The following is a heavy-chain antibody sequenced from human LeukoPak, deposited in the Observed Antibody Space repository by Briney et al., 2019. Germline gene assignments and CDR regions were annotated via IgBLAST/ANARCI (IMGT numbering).Heavy chain of an antibody. CDR3: ARGRIHSRRFSYYMDV. J-gene: IGHJ6*03. V-gene: IGHV4-34*01. CDR2: INHSGST. CDR1: GGSFSGYY. D-gene: IGHD2-15*01. Sequence: SETLSLTCAVYGGSFSGYYWSWIRQPPGKGLEWIGEINHSGSTNYNPALKSRVTISVDKSKNQFSLKLSAVTAADTAVYYCARGRIHSRRFSYYMDVWGKGTTVTVSS.